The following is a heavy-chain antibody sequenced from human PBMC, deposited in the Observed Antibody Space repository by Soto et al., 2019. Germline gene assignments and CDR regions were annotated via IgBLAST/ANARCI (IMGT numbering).Heavy chain of an antibody. J-gene: IGHJ4*01. CDR3: AEAPPRGPRSGWYGDFDY. Sequence: EVQLVESGGGLVQPGRSLRLSWAASRFTFDDYAMHWVQQAPGKGLEWVSGISWNSGSIGHADSVKGRFTTSRDNAKNSLYLQMNGLRAEVTAWYYYAEAPPRGPRSGWYGDFDYWGHGTLVTVSS. CDR1: RFTFDDYA. CDR2: ISWNSGSI. D-gene: IGHD6-19*01. V-gene: IGHV3-9*01.